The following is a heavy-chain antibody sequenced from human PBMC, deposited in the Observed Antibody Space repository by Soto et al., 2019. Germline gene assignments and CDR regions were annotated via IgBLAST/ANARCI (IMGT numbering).Heavy chain of an antibody. V-gene: IGHV3-23*01. D-gene: IGHD5-12*01. CDR3: AQGGWLRKGGGDY. CDR1: GFTFSSYA. CDR2: ISGSGGST. Sequence: EVQLLESGGGLVQPGGSLRLSCAASGFTFSSYAMSWVRQAPGKGLEWVSAISGSGGSTYYADSVKGRFTISRDNSKNKLYLQMNSLRAEDTAVYYCAQGGWLRKGGGDYWGQGTLVTVSS. J-gene: IGHJ4*02.